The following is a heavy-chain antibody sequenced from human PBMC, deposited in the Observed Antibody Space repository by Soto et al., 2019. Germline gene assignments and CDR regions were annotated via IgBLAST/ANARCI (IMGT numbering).Heavy chain of an antibody. V-gene: IGHV5-51*01. CDR2: VYPGDSET. CDR3: AKSEVHES. CDR1: GYNFSSHW. J-gene: IGHJ3*01. Sequence: GESLKISCKGSGYNFSSHWLAWVRQKPGKGLEWMGIVYPGDSETRYSPSFQGQVTMSADKSIDTAYLQWGSLKASDTAMYYCAKSEVHESWGQGTMVTVSS.